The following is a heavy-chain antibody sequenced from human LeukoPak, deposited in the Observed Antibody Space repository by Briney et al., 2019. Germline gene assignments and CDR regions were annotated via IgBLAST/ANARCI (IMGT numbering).Heavy chain of an antibody. V-gene: IGHV3-33*01. CDR3: ARDRGYFDYFDY. J-gene: IGHJ4*02. Sequence: GRSMRLSCSASGFTFSSYGMHWVRQAPGKGLEWVAVIWYDGSSKYYADSVKGRFTISRDNSKNTLYLQMNSLRGEDTAVYYCARDRGYFDYFDYWGQGTLVTVSS. CDR1: GFTFSSYG. D-gene: IGHD3-9*01. CDR2: IWYDGSSK.